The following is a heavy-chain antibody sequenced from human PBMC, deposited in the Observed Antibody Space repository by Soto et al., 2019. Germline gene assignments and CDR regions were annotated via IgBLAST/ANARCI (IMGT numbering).Heavy chain of an antibody. CDR1: GFTFNFNA. V-gene: IGHV3-23*01. D-gene: IGHD3-22*01. J-gene: IGHJ3*01. CDR2: ISVNGRT. CDR3: TKAGGWYYYDSSGPPDASHV. Sequence: GGSLRLSCAASGFTFNFNAMAWVRQAPGKGLEWVSGISVNGRTNYADSVKGRFTISRDNSKNMVFLQMDTLRAEDTALYYCTKAGGWYYYDSSGPPDASHVWGQGTMVTVSS.